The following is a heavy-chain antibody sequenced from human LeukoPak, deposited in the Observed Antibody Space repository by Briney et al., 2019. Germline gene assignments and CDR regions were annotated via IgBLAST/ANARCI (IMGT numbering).Heavy chain of an antibody. CDR3: ASRPDQHLLYYFDY. Sequence: ASVKVSCKASGYTFTGYSVHWVRQAPGQGLEWMGRINPNSGATDYAQKFQGRVTMTRDTSISTVYMELNRLRSDDTAVYYCASRPDQHLLYYFDYWGQGALVTVSS. V-gene: IGHV1-2*06. CDR1: GYTFTGYS. J-gene: IGHJ4*02. CDR2: INPNSGAT. D-gene: IGHD2-15*01.